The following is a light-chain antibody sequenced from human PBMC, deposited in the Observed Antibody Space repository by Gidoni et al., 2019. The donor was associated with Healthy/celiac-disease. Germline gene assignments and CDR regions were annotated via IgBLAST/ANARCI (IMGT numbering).Light chain of an antibody. J-gene: IGKJ1*01. V-gene: IGKV3-20*01. CDR3: QQYGSSPWT. Sequence: EIVLTQSTGTLSLSPGERATLSCRASQSVSSSYLAWYQQKPGQAPRLLIYGASSRATGIPDRFSGSGSGTDFTLTISRLEPEDFAVYYCQQYGSSPWTFGQGTQVEIK. CDR2: GAS. CDR1: QSVSSSY.